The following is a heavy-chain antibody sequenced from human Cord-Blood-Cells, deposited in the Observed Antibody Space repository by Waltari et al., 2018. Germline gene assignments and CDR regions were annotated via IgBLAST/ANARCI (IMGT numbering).Heavy chain of an antibody. Sequence: EVQLVESGGGLIQPGGSLRLSCAASGFTVSSNYMSWVRQAPGTGLEWVAVIYSGCSTYSAGSVRGRVTISRDNAKNTLYLQMNSLRAEDTAVYYCARATVRSRNPWYFDLWGRGTLVTVSS. J-gene: IGHJ2*01. CDR2: IYSGCST. CDR1: GFTVSSNY. V-gene: IGHV3-53*01. CDR3: ARATVRSRNPWYFDL.